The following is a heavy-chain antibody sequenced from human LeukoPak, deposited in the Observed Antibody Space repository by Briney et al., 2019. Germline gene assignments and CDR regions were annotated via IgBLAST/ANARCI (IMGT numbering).Heavy chain of an antibody. J-gene: IGHJ5*02. V-gene: IGHV1-69*13. CDR3: ARVGCSSTSCYFTYNWFDP. CDR1: GGTFSSYA. CDR2: IIPIFGTA. D-gene: IGHD2-2*01. Sequence: SVKVSCKASGGTFSSYAISWVRQAPGQGLEWMGGIIPIFGTANYAQKFQGRVTITADESTSTAYMELSSLGSEDTAVYYCARVGCSSTSCYFTYNWFDPWGQGTLVTVSS.